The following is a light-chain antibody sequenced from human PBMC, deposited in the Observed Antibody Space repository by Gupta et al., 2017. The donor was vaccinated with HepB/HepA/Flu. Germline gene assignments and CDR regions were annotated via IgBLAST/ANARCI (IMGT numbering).Light chain of an antibody. J-gene: IGKJ5*01. CDR1: QSVSSSY. V-gene: IGKV3-7*04. CDR2: GAS. CDR3: QQDYNLPPIT. Sequence: PGERVTLSCRASQSVSSSYLTCYQQKPGQAPRLLIYGASTRATSIPARFSGSGSGTDFTLTISSLQPEDFAVYYCQQDYNLPPITFGQGTRLEIK.